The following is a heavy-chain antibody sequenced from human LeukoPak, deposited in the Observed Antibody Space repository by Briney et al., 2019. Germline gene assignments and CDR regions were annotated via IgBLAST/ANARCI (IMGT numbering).Heavy chain of an antibody. Sequence: GGSLRLSCAASGFTFSSYSMNWVRQAPGKGLEWVSSISSSSSYIYYADSVKGRFTISRDNAKNSLYLQMNSLRAEDTAVYYCARVGMQFSYYYYGMDVWGQGATVTVSS. CDR2: ISSSSSYI. CDR3: ARVGMQFSYYYYGMDV. D-gene: IGHD3-10*01. CDR1: GFTFSSYS. J-gene: IGHJ6*02. V-gene: IGHV3-21*01.